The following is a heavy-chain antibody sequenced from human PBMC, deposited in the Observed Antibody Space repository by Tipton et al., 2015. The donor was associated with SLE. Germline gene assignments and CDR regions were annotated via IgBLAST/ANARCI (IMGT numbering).Heavy chain of an antibody. V-gene: IGHV4-34*01. Sequence: TLSLTCAVYGGSFTGYYWSWIRQPPGKGLEWIGEINHRGTTNYNPSLKSRVTISVDTSKNQFSLRLSSVTAADTAVYYCARAPGLERSYYYYYYMDVWGKGTTVTVSS. CDR1: GGSFTGYY. CDR3: ARAPGLERSYYYYYYMDV. D-gene: IGHD1-1*01. CDR2: INHRGTT. J-gene: IGHJ6*03.